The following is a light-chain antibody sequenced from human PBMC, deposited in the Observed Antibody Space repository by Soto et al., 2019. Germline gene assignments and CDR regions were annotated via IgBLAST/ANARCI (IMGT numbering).Light chain of an antibody. CDR2: EAY. CDR1: QSVNSY. Sequence: DIQMTQSPSTVSASVGDRVTITCRASQSVNSYLAWFQHKPGKAHTLLIYEAYSLETGVPSRCSGSGSGTEFTLTISRLQPDDFATYYCQQYKTYLLTFGGRTKVDIK. CDR3: QQYKTYLLT. J-gene: IGKJ4*01. V-gene: IGKV1-5*01.